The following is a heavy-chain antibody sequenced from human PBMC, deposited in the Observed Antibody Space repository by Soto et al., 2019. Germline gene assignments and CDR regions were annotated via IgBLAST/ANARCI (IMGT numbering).Heavy chain of an antibody. CDR2: IYYSGST. Sequence: PSETLSLTCTVSGGSISNYYWTWIRQPPGKGLEWIGYIYYSGSTNYNPCLKSRVTISVDTSKNQFSLKLSSVTAADTAVYYCARDNGYSYGYTLDHWGQGTLVTVSS. CDR1: GGSISNYY. D-gene: IGHD5-18*01. J-gene: IGHJ4*02. CDR3: ARDNGYSYGYTLDH. V-gene: IGHV4-59*01.